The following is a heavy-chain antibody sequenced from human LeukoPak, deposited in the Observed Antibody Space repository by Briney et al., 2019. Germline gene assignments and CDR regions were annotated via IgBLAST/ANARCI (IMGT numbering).Heavy chain of an antibody. D-gene: IGHD1-7*01. CDR3: ARGPVVGITETKGYFDH. CDR1: GFTFSSYD. V-gene: IGHV3-13*01. CDR2: IGTAADT. Sequence: PGGSLRLSCAASGFTFSSYDMHWVRQATGRGLEWVSSIGTAADTYYPGSVKGRFTIYRENAKNSLYLQMNSLRAGDTAVYYCARGPVVGITETKGYFDHWGQGILVTVSS. J-gene: IGHJ4*02.